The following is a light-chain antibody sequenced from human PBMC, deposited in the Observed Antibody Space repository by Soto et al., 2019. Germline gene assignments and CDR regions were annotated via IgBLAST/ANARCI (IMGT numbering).Light chain of an antibody. Sequence: QSALTQPPSSSGSPGQSVTISCTGTSSDVGNYNYVSWYQQHPGKAPRLMIYQVNKRPSGVPERFSGSKSGNTASLTVSGLQAEDEADYYCTSYSGVNQVLFGGGTKVTVL. CDR1: SSDVGNYNY. CDR3: TSYSGVNQVL. J-gene: IGLJ3*02. CDR2: QVN. V-gene: IGLV2-8*01.